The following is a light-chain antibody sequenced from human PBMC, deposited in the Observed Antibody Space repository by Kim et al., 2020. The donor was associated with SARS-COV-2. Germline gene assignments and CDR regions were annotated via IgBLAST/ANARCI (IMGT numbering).Light chain of an antibody. CDR2: GAS. V-gene: IGKV3-20*01. CDR1: HGVSIEY. Sequence: TPPCRASHGVSIEYLAGYQQSAGQAPRYRLYGASSRAPGIAEWFSGSGSVSDFTLSINRLGPDQFAVCFCQQYGRSPQLIFGQGTKLEI. J-gene: IGKJ2*01. CDR3: QQYGRSPQLI.